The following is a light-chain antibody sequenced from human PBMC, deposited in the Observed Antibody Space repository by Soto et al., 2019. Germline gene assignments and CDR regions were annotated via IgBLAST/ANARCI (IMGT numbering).Light chain of an antibody. CDR2: WAS. CDR1: QSVFSNSNNKKY. Sequence: IVMSQSADSLAVSLGERATINCKSSQSVFSNSNNKKYLAWYQQKPGQPPKLLIHWASIRESGVPDRFSGSGSGTDFTLTINSLQAEDVAVYYCQQYYSTPWTFGQGTKVGIK. CDR3: QQYYSTPWT. J-gene: IGKJ1*01. V-gene: IGKV4-1*01.